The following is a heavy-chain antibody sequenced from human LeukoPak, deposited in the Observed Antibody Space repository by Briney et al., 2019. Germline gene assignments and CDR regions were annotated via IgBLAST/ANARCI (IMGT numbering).Heavy chain of an antibody. D-gene: IGHD3/OR15-3a*01. CDR3: ARLKGLGDWYFDL. J-gene: IGHJ2*01. Sequence: PSETLSLTCAVYGGSSSGYYWSWIRQPPGKGLEWIGEINHSGSTNYNPSLKSRVIISVDTSKNQFSLKLSSVTAADTAVYYCARLKGLGDWYFDLWGRGTLVTVSS. CDR1: GGSSSGYY. V-gene: IGHV4-34*01. CDR2: INHSGST.